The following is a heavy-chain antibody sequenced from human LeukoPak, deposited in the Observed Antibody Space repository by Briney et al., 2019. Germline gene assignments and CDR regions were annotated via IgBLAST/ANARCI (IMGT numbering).Heavy chain of an antibody. J-gene: IGHJ4*02. D-gene: IGHD6-19*01. CDR2: VFYSGST. Sequence: SETLSLTCTVSGGSISSFYWSWIRQPPGKGLEWLGYVFYSGSTNYNPSLQSRVTISLDTSKNQFSLELTSVTAADAAVYYCARLGYNGGWYQYYFEYWGLGTLVTVSS. CDR3: ARLGYNGGWYQYYFEY. CDR1: GGSISSFY. V-gene: IGHV4-59*08.